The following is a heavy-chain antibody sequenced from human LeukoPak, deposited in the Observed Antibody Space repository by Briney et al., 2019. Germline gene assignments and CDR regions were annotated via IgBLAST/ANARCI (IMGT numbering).Heavy chain of an antibody. CDR2: IIPIFGTA. J-gene: IGHJ4*02. CDR3: ARGYCSGGSCYSEFDY. V-gene: IGHV1-69*13. CDR1: GGTFSSYS. Sequence: SVKVSCKASGGTFSSYSISWVRQAPGQGLEWMGGIIPIFGTANCAQKFQGRVTITADESTSTAYMELSSLRSEDTAVYYCARGYCSGGSCYSEFDYWGQGTLVTVSS. D-gene: IGHD2-15*01.